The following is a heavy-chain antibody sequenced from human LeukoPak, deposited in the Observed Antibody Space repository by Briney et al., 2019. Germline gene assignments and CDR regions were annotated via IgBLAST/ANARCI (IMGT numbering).Heavy chain of an antibody. J-gene: IGHJ5*02. V-gene: IGHV1-69*06. D-gene: IGHD3-9*01. CDR3: ARATNYHDILTGYADGFDP. CDR1: GGTFSSYA. Sequence: SVKVSCKASGGTFSSYAISWVRQAPGQGLEWMGGIIPIFGTANYAQKFQGRVTITADKSASTAYMELSSLRSEDTAVYYCARATNYHDILTGYADGFDPWGQGTLVTVSS. CDR2: IIPIFGTA.